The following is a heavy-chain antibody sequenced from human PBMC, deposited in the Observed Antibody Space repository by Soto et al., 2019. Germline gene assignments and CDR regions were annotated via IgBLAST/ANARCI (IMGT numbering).Heavy chain of an antibody. CDR3: AKFNHAPRIVPAA. V-gene: IGHV3-23*01. CDR2: ISGSGGST. CDR1: GFTFSSYA. Sequence: GSLRLSCAASGFTFSSYAMSWVRQAPGKGLEWVSAISGSGGSTYYADSVKGRFTISRDNSKNTPYLQMNSLRAEDTAVYYCAKFNHAPRIVPAAWGQGTLVTVSS. D-gene: IGHD2-2*01. J-gene: IGHJ4*02.